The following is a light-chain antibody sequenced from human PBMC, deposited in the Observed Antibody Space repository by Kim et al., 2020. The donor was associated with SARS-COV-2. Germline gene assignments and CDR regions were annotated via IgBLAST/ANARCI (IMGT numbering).Light chain of an antibody. CDR2: ATS. J-gene: IGKJ3*01. CDR3: QKYNSAPFT. CDR1: QGLSNY. V-gene: IGKV1-27*01. Sequence: DIQMTQSPSSLSASVGDRVTITCRASQGLSNYLTWYQQKPGKVPKLLIYATSTLQSGVPSRFSGSGSGTDFTLTISSLQPEDVATYYRQKYNSAPFTFGPGTKVDI.